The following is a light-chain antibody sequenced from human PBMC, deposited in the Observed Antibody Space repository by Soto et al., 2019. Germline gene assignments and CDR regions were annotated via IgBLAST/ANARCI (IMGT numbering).Light chain of an antibody. Sequence: QSALTQPASVSGSPGQSITISCTGTSYDVGGYNYVSWYQQHPDTAPKLIIYDVRYRPSGVSNRFSGSKSGNTASLTISGLQAEDAADYYCSAYTSSSTPYVFGSGTKVTVL. V-gene: IGLV2-14*03. J-gene: IGLJ1*01. CDR2: DVR. CDR3: SAYTSSSTPYV. CDR1: SYDVGGYNY.